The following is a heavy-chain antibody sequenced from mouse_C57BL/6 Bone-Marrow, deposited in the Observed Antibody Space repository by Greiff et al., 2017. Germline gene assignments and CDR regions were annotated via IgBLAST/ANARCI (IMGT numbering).Heavy chain of an antibody. Sequence: QVQLQQPGAELVMPGASVKLSCKASGYTFTSYWMHWVKQRPGQGLEWIGEIDPSDSYTNYNQKFKGKSTVTVDKSSSTAYMQLSSLTSEDSAVYYCARGGAMEYWGQGTSVTVSS. CDR3: ARGGAMEY. CDR1: GYTFTSYW. V-gene: IGHV1-69*01. CDR2: IDPSDSYT. J-gene: IGHJ4*01.